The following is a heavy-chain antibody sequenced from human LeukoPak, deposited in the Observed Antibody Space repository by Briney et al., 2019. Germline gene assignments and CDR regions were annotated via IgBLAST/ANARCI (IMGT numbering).Heavy chain of an antibody. V-gene: IGHV3-30*02. CDR2: IRYDGSNK. D-gene: IGHD2-15*01. CDR3: ARSGLNRLDY. Sequence: GGSLRLSCAASGFTFSSYGMHWVRQAPGKGLEWVAFIRYDGSNKYYADSVRGRFTISRDNSKNTLYLQMNSLRAEDTAVYYCARSGLNRLDYWGQGTLVTVSS. CDR1: GFTFSSYG. J-gene: IGHJ4*02.